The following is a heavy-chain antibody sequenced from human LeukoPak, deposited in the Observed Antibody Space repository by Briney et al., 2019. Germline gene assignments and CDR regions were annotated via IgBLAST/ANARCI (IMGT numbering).Heavy chain of an antibody. Sequence: GGSLKLSCAASGFTFSGSAMHWVRQASGKGLEWVGRIRSKANSYATAYAASVKGRFTISRDDSKNTAYLQMNSLKTEDTAVYYCVKNPNNLWSYFDSWGQGTLVTVSS. CDR2: IRSKANSYAT. CDR3: VKNPNNLWSYFDS. CDR1: GFTFSGSA. V-gene: IGHV3-73*01. J-gene: IGHJ4*02. D-gene: IGHD1-14*01.